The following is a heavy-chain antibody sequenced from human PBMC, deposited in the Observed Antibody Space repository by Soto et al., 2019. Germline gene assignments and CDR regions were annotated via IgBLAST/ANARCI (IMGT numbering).Heavy chain of an antibody. CDR2: IYYSGST. CDR3: AGPKGVDFWSGYYS. V-gene: IGHV4-39*01. D-gene: IGHD3-3*01. CDR1: GGSISSSSYY. Sequence: TSETLSLTCTVSGGSISSSSYYWGWIRQPPGKGLEWIGSIYYSGSTYYNPSLKSRVTISVDTSKNQFSLKLSSVTAADTAVYYCAGPKGVDFWSGYYSWGQGTLVTVSS. J-gene: IGHJ5*02.